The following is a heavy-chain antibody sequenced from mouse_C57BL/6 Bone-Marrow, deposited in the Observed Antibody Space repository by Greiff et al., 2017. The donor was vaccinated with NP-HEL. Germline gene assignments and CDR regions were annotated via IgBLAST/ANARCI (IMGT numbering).Heavy chain of an antibody. D-gene: IGHD2-3*01. J-gene: IGHJ4*01. CDR2: INPNNGGT. Sequence: EVQLQQSGPELVKPGASVKMSCKASGYTFTDYNMHWVKQSHGKSLEWIGYINPNNGGTSYNQKFKGKATLTVNKSSSTAYMELRSLTSEDSAVYYCAREGYDGYYDAMDYWGQGTSVTVSS. V-gene: IGHV1-22*01. CDR1: GYTFTDYN. CDR3: AREGYDGYYDAMDY.